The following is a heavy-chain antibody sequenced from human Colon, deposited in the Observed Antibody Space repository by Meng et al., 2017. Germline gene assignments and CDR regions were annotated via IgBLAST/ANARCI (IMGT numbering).Heavy chain of an antibody. CDR2: TYYRSKYYN. J-gene: IGHJ4*02. CDR1: GDSVSSNSAA. Sequence: PGLVMPSQTPSLPGALSGDSVSSNSAAWNCIRQSPSRGLEWLGRTYYRSKYYNDYALSVKSRITINPDTSKTQFSLQLNSVTPEDTAIYYCARDWGDVRGGFDFWGQGTLVTVSS. CDR3: ARDWGDVRGGFDF. D-gene: IGHD3-10*02. V-gene: IGHV6-1*01.